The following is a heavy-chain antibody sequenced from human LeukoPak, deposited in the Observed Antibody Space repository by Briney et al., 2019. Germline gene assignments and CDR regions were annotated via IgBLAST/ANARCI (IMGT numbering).Heavy chain of an antibody. J-gene: IGHJ4*02. V-gene: IGHV3-64D*06. CDR1: GFIFSNYA. Sequence: PGGSLRLSCSASGFIFSNYAMHWVRQAPGKGLEYVSAISSNGGSTYYADSVKGRFTISRDNSKNTLYLQMSSLRAEDTAVYYCVKGKGIAVTSLDYWGQGTLVTVS. D-gene: IGHD6-19*01. CDR2: ISSNGGST. CDR3: VKGKGIAVTSLDY.